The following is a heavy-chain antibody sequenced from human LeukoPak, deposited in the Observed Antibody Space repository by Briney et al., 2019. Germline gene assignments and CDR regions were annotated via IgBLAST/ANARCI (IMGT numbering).Heavy chain of an antibody. CDR1: GFSLSTSGVG. CDR2: IYWDDDK. V-gene: IGHV2-5*02. Sequence: SGPTLVKPTQTLTLTCTFSGFSLSTSGVGVGWIRQPPGKALEWLALIYWDDDKRYSPSLKSRLTITKDTSKNQVVLTMTNMDPVDTATYYCAHRLGSGSFYNVNLRLRTYYFDYWGQGTLVTVSS. D-gene: IGHD3-10*01. J-gene: IGHJ4*02. CDR3: AHRLGSGSFYNVNLRLRTYYFDY.